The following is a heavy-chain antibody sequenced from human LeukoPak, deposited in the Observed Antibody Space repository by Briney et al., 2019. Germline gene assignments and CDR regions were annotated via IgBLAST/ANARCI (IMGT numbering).Heavy chain of an antibody. D-gene: IGHD3-10*01. V-gene: IGHV1-18*01. J-gene: IGHJ4*02. CDR2: ISAYNGNT. Sequence: ASVKVSCKASGYTFTSYGISWVRQAPGQGLEWMGWISAYNGNTNYAQKLQGRVTMTTNTSTSTAYMELRSLRSDDTAVYYCARDGDYYGSGSYYYGFDYWGQGTLVTVPS. CDR3: ARDGDYYGSGSYYYGFDY. CDR1: GYTFTSYG.